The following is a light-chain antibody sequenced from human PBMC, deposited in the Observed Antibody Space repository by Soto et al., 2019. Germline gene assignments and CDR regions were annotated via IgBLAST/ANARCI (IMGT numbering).Light chain of an antibody. CDR1: SSDVGDCEC. J-gene: IGLJ3*02. Sequence: QSALTQPASVSGSPGQSITISCSGTSSDVGDCECVSWYQHHLGKAPKLMIYEVSNRPSGVSNRFSGSKSANTASLTISGLQTEDEADYYCSSYTNSNTWVFGGGTKVTVL. CDR3: SSYTNSNTWV. V-gene: IGLV2-14*01. CDR2: EVS.